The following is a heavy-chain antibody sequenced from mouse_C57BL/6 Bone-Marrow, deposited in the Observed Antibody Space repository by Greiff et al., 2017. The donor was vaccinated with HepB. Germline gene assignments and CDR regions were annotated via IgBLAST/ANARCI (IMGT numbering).Heavy chain of an antibody. CDR1: GYAFSSYW. CDR3: ARGSTVVENYYAMDY. Sequence: LEESGAELVKPGASVKISCKASGYAFSSYWMNWVKQRPGKGLEWIGQIYPGDGDTNYNGKFKGKATLTADKSSSTAYMQFSSLTSEDSAIYYCARGSTVVENYYAMDYWGQGTSVTVSS. J-gene: IGHJ4*01. CDR2: IYPGDGDT. V-gene: IGHV1-80*01. D-gene: IGHD1-1*01.